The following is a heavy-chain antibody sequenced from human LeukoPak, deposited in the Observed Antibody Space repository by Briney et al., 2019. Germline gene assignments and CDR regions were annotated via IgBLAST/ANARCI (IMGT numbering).Heavy chain of an antibody. CDR3: ARDLAD. CDR1: GGSITSYD. CDR2: IYTSGST. J-gene: IGHJ4*02. D-gene: IGHD3-3*02. Sequence: PSETLSLTCTVSGGSITSYDWSWIRQPAGKGLEWIGRIYTSGSTNYNPSLKSRVTISVDTSKNQFSLKLSSVTAADPAVYYCARDLADWGQGTLVTVSS. V-gene: IGHV4-4*07.